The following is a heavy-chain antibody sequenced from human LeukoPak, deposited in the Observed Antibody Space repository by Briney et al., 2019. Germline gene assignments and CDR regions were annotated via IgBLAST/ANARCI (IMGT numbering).Heavy chain of an antibody. D-gene: IGHD7-27*01. CDR3: ARVSGDLDY. V-gene: IGHV3-23*01. J-gene: IGHJ4*02. CDR2: ISGSGSNT. CDR1: GFTFSNYA. Sequence: GGSLRLSCAASGFTFSNYAMTWVRQAPGKGLEWVSVISGSGSNTDYADSVKGRFTISRDNSKNTLYLQMNSLRAEDTAVYYCARVSGDLDYWGQGTLVTVSS.